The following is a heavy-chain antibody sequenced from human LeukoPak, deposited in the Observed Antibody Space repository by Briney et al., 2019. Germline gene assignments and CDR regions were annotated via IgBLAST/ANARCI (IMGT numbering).Heavy chain of an antibody. CDR3: ARASSSWYYYYYMDV. CDR1: GFTVSSNY. Sequence: GGSLRLSCAASGFTVSSNYMSWVRQAPGKGLEWVAKIKQDGSEKYYVDSVKGRFTISRDNAKNSLFLQMNSLRAEDTAVYYCARASSSWYYYYYMDVWGKGTTVTVSS. J-gene: IGHJ6*03. D-gene: IGHD6-13*01. CDR2: IKQDGSEK. V-gene: IGHV3-7*01.